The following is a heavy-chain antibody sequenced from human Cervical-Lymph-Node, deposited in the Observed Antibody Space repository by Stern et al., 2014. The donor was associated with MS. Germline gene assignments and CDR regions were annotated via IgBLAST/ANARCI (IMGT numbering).Heavy chain of an antibody. D-gene: IGHD2-8*01. V-gene: IGHV5-51*03. CDR1: GYSFTDFW. J-gene: IGHJ4*02. Sequence: SGPEVKKPGESLKMSCKASGYSFTDFWIGWVRQMPGKGLESMGIIHPGDFDTRYSPSFQGQVTISVDRSINTAYLQWSSLKASDSAIYYCATQGCTNGVCHFEYWGQGTLVTVSS. CDR2: IHPGDFDT. CDR3: ATQGCTNGVCHFEY.